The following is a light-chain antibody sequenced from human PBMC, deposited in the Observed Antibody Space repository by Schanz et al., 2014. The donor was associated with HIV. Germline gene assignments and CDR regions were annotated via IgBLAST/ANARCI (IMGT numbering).Light chain of an antibody. CDR3: QSFDNSLSCVV. J-gene: IGLJ2*01. CDR2: DVS. Sequence: QSALTQPRSVSGSPGQSVTISCTGTSSDVGGYNYVSWYQQHPGKAPKLMIYDVSKRPSGVPDRFSGSKSGNTASLTISGLQSEDEADYYCQSFDNSLSCVVFGGGTKVTVL. CDR1: SSDVGGYNY. V-gene: IGLV2-11*01.